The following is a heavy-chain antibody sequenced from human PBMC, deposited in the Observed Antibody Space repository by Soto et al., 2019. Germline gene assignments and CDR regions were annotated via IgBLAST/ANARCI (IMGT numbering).Heavy chain of an antibody. V-gene: IGHV3-13*01. CDR3: ARGGIEGVTWNWFDT. CDR1: GFTFSSHD. Sequence: GGSLRLSCTASGFTFSSHDMHWVRQVTGKGLEWVSGIESDGDAKYLASVKGRFSISRENAKNSLHLQMNSLRVEDTAVYYCARGGIEGVTWNWFDTWGQGTLVTVSS. CDR2: IESDGDA. J-gene: IGHJ5*02. D-gene: IGHD3-16*01.